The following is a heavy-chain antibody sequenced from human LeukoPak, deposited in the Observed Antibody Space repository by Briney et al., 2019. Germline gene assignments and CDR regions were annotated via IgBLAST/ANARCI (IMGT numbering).Heavy chain of an antibody. CDR3: VRRAASSHLDY. D-gene: IGHD2-2*01. CDR1: GFTFSDYY. V-gene: IGHV3-72*01. Sequence: GGSLRLSCSASGFTFSDYYIDWVRQAPGKGLEWVGRTRNKANSYTTEYAASVRDRFTMSRDDSKNSLWLQMNSLKTDDTAVYYCVRRAASSHLDYWGQGTLVTVSS. J-gene: IGHJ4*02. CDR2: TRNKANSYTT.